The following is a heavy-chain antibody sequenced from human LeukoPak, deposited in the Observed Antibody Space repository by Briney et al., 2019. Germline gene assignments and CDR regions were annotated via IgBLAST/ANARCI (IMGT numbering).Heavy chain of an antibody. V-gene: IGHV1-2*02. CDR3: ARADRLDGGPYLIGP. J-gene: IGHJ5*02. D-gene: IGHD2-21*01. Sequence: ASVKVSCKTSGYSFTDYYMHWVRQAPGQGLEWMGWINPKSGGTSSAQKFQGRVTMTRDTSITTVYMEVSWLTSDDTAIYYCARADRLDGGPYLIGPWGQGTLVTVSS. CDR1: GYSFTDYY. CDR2: INPKSGGT.